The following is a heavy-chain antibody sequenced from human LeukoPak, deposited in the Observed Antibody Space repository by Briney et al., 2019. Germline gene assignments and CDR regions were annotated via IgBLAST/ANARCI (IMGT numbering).Heavy chain of an antibody. V-gene: IGHV4-59*01. CDR1: GGSISSYY. Sequence: PSETLSLTCTVSGGSISSYYWSWIRQPPGKGLEWIGYIYYSGSTNYNPSLKSRVTISVDTSKNQFSLKLSSVTAADTAVYFCAMAYSSSWYYFDYWGQGTLVTVSS. D-gene: IGHD6-13*01. J-gene: IGHJ4*02. CDR2: IYYSGST. CDR3: AMAYSSSWYYFDY.